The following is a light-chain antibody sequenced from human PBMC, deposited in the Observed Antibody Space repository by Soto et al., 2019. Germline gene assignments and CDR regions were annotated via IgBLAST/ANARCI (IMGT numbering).Light chain of an antibody. J-gene: IGLJ2*01. Sequence: QSALTQPASVSGSPGQSITISCTGTSSDVGGYNYVSWYQQHPGKAPKHMISEVSNRPSGVSNRFSGSKSGNTASLTISGLQAEDEADYYCSSYTSSSTLVFGGGTKLTVL. CDR3: SSYTSSSTLV. CDR1: SSDVGGYNY. CDR2: EVS. V-gene: IGLV2-14*01.